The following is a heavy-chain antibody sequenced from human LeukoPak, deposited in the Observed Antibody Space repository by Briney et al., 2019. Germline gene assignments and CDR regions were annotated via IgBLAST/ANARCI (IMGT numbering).Heavy chain of an antibody. D-gene: IGHD6-13*01. J-gene: IGHJ4*02. CDR1: GGSISSGGYY. V-gene: IGHV4-30-2*01. Sequence: SQTLSLTCTISGGSISSGGYYWSWIRQPPGKGLEWIGYIYHSGSTYYNPSLKSRVTISVDRSKNQFSLKLSSVTAADTAVYYCARDIVSSSWSPGIDYWGQGTLVTVSS. CDR2: IYHSGST. CDR3: ARDIVSSSWSPGIDY.